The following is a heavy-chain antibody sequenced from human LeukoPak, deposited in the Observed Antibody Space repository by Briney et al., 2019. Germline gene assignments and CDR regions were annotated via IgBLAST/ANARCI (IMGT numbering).Heavy chain of an antibody. CDR1: GGSFSGYY. CDR3: ASDSNYGDY. V-gene: IGHV4-34*01. J-gene: IGHJ4*02. CDR2: INHSGST. D-gene: IGHD4-4*01. Sequence: PSETLSLTCAVYGGSFSGYYWSWIRQPPGKGLEWIGEINHSGSTNYNPSLKSRVTISVDTSKNQFSLKLSSVTAADTVVYYCASDSNYGDYWGQATLVTVSS.